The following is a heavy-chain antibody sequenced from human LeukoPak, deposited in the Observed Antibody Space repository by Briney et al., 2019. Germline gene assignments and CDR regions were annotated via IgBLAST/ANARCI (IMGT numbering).Heavy chain of an antibody. CDR3: AKDPTAGSSGWSRYFDY. Sequence: GGSLRLSCAASGLTVSSNCMSWVRQAPGKGLEWVSAISGSGGSTYYADSVKGRFTISRDNSKNTLYLQMNSLRAEDTAVYYCAKDPTAGSSGWSRYFDYWGQGTLVTVSS. CDR1: GLTVSSNC. V-gene: IGHV3-23*01. J-gene: IGHJ4*02. CDR2: ISGSGGST. D-gene: IGHD6-19*01.